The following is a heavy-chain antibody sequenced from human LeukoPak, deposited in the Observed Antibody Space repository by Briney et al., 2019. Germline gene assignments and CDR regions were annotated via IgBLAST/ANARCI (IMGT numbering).Heavy chain of an antibody. Sequence: SQTLSLTCAISGDSVSSNSAAWNWIRQSPSRGLEWLGRTYYRSKWYNDYAVSVKSRITINPDTSKNQFSLQLNSVTPEDTAVYYCARCEYSSSSGWDWFDPWGQGTLVTVSS. CDR2: TYYRSKWYN. CDR1: GDSVSSNSAA. D-gene: IGHD6-6*01. V-gene: IGHV6-1*01. J-gene: IGHJ5*02. CDR3: ARCEYSSSSGWDWFDP.